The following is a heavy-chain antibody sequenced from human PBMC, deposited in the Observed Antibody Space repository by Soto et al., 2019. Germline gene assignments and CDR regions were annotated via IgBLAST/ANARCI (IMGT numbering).Heavy chain of an antibody. CDR2: ISAYNGNT. V-gene: IGHV1-18*01. Sequence: QVQLVQSGAEVKKPGASVKVSCKASGYTFTSYGISWVRQAPGQGLEWMGWISAYNGNTNYAQKLQGRVTMTTDTSTSTAYMELRSLRSDDAAVYYCARDPYDYGASSVPLYYYCGMDVWGPGTTVTVSS. D-gene: IGHD4-17*01. J-gene: IGHJ6*02. CDR3: ARDPYDYGASSVPLYYYCGMDV. CDR1: GYTFTSYG.